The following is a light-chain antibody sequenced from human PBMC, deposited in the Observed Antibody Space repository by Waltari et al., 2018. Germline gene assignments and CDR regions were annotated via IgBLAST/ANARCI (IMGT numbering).Light chain of an antibody. V-gene: IGKV1-33*01. CDR1: QDIGNY. J-gene: IGKJ4*01. CDR3: QQDDNLPVT. Sequence: DIQMTQSPSSLFASVGDSVPITCHASQDIGNYLNWYQQKPGKPPNLLIYDASKLQTRVPWRFGGGGSATDFPITISVLQAEVLASYYWQQDDNLPVTFGGGTKVEI. CDR2: DAS.